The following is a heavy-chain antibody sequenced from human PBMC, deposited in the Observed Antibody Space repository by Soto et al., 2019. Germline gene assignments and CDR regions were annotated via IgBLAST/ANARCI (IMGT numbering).Heavy chain of an antibody. CDR1: GFTFSSYS. V-gene: IGHV3-21*01. CDR2: ISSSSSYI. CDR3: ARSLGYCSGGSCSPDFDY. Sequence: GGSLRLSCVASGFTFSSYSMNWVRQAPGKGLEWVSSISSSSSYIYYADSVKGRFTISRDNAKNSLYLQMNSLRAEDTAVYYCARSLGYCSGGSCSPDFDYWGQGTLVTVSS. J-gene: IGHJ4*02. D-gene: IGHD2-15*01.